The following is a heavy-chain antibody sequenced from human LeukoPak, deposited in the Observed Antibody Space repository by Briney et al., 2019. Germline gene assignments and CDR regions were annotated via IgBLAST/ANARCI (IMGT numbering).Heavy chain of an antibody. J-gene: IGHJ4*02. Sequence: SETLSLTCAVYGGSFSGYYWNWIRQPPGKGLEWIGEIYHSGTTNYNPSLKSRVTISVDKSKNQFSLKLSSVTAADTAVYYCARGAYYYDSSGYYSPAIFDYWGQGTLVTVSS. CDR1: GGSFSGYY. CDR2: IYHSGTT. V-gene: IGHV4-34*01. CDR3: ARGAYYYDSSGYYSPAIFDY. D-gene: IGHD3-22*01.